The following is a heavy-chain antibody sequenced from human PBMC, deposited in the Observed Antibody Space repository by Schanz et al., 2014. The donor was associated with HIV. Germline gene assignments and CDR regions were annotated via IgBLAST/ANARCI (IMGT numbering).Heavy chain of an antibody. V-gene: IGHV3-33*01. Sequence: QEQLVESGGGVVQPGRSLRLSCAVSGFTFSSYGMHWVRQAPGKGLEWGAVIWYDGSNKYYADSVKGRFTISRDNSKNTLYLQMNSLRAEDTAVYYCARDRMVYAQAPLYYFDYWGQGTLVTVSS. CDR1: GFTFSSYG. D-gene: IGHD2-8*01. CDR3: ARDRMVYAQAPLYYFDY. CDR2: IWYDGSNK. J-gene: IGHJ4*02.